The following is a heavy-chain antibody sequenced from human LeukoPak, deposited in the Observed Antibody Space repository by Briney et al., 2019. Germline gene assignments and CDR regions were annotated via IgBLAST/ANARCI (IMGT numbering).Heavy chain of an antibody. Sequence: SETLSLTCSVSGDSVSSSPYYWGWIRQPPGKGLEWIGNTFSTSTLYNASLRSRVTIVVDTSKNQFSLKLTSATAADTAIYFCARYKFHNYFDPWGQGTLVVVPS. CDR2: TFSTST. J-gene: IGHJ5*02. D-gene: IGHD5-24*01. V-gene: IGHV4-61*01. CDR1: GDSVSSSPYY. CDR3: ARYKFHNYFDP.